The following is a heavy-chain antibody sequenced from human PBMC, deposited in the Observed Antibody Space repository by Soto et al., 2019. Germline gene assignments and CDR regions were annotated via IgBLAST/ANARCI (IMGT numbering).Heavy chain of an antibody. CDR2: INAGNGNT. V-gene: IGHV1-3*05. J-gene: IGHJ5*02. CDR3: AGGFPLWFDP. Sequence: QFQLVQSGAEEKKPGASVKVSCKASGYTFTNYAMHWVRQAPGQRLEWMGWINAGNGNTKYSQKFQGRVTITRDTSASTAYMERSSLRSEDTSVYYCAGGFPLWFDPWGQGTLVTVSS. D-gene: IGHD3-16*02. CDR1: GYTFTNYA.